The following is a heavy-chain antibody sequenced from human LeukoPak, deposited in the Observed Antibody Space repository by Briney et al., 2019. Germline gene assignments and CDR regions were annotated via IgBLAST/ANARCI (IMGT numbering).Heavy chain of an antibody. Sequence: ASVKVSCKASGYTFTGYYMHWVRQAPGQGLEWVGWINPNSGGTNYAQKFQGRVTMTRDTSISTAYMELSRLRSDDTAVYYCAREVIAVAGFDYWGQGTLVTVSS. CDR2: INPNSGGT. J-gene: IGHJ4*02. CDR3: AREVIAVAGFDY. V-gene: IGHV1-2*02. D-gene: IGHD6-19*01. CDR1: GYTFTGYY.